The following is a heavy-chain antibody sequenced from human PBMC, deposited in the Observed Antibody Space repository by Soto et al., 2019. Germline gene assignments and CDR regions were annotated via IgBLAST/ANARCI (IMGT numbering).Heavy chain of an antibody. Sequence: GGSLRLSCAASGYTFSDYYISWIRQAPGKGLEWIPYISTSSTNIYYADSVKGRFTISRDNAKNSLYLQMNSLRAEDTAVYYWARAGTGXWGQGNLVTVSS. CDR1: GYTFSDYY. V-gene: IGHV3-11*04. CDR3: ARAGTGX. D-gene: IGHD1-26*01. CDR2: ISTSSTNI. J-gene: IGHJ4*02.